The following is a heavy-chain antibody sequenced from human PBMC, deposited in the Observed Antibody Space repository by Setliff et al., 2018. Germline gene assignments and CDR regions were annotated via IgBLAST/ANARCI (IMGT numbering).Heavy chain of an antibody. CDR2: IYDSGTT. J-gene: IGHJ6*03. D-gene: IGHD3-3*01. Sequence: PAETLSLTCKVSGDSMNSGVYYWAWIRQPPGKGLEWIGTIYDSGTTYYNPSLKSRVTISLDTSKNQFSLSLTSVTAADTAVYYCARMSGFQYIDVWGKGTTVTVS. CDR3: ARMSGFQYIDV. V-gene: IGHV4-39*07. CDR1: GDSMNSGVYY.